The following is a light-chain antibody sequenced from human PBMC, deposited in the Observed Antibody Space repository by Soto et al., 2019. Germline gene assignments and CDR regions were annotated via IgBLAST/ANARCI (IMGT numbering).Light chain of an antibody. CDR1: QSITSSY. V-gene: IGKV3-20*01. Sequence: EIVLTQSPGTLSLSPGERATLSCRASQSITSSYLAWYQQKPGQAPRLLISGTISRATGIPDRFSGSGSGTDFSLTISRLEPEDFAVYYGQQYGSPLWTFGQGTKVESK. CDR3: QQYGSPLWT. CDR2: GTI. J-gene: IGKJ1*01.